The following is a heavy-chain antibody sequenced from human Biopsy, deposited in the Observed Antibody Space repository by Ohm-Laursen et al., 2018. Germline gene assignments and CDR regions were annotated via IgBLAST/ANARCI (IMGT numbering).Heavy chain of an antibody. D-gene: IGHD3-3*01. CDR2: ITASGGTT. Sequence: SLRLSCAASGISFRSSAMNWVRQAPGKGLEWVSGITASGGTTYYADSVKGRFTISRDNSDNTLYLQMNSLRDDDTAVYYCARGPGKLWSGYYTWGQGSLVSVSS. CDR3: ARGPGKLWSGYYT. J-gene: IGHJ5*02. CDR1: GISFRSSA. V-gene: IGHV3-23*01.